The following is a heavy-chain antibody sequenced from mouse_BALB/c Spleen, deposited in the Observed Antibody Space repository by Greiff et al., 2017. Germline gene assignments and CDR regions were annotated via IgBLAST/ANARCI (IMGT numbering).Heavy chain of an antibody. CDR1: GFTFSSYY. V-gene: IGHV5-6-2*01. CDR2: INSNGGST. J-gene: IGHJ2*01. D-gene: IGHD4-1*01. CDR3: ARRWGGYFDY. Sequence: EVHLVESGGGLVKLGGSLKLSCAASGFTFSSYYMSWVRQTPEKRLELVAAINSNGGSTYYPDTVKGRFTISRDNAKNTLYLQMSSLKSEDTALYYCARRWGGYFDYWGQGTTLTVSS.